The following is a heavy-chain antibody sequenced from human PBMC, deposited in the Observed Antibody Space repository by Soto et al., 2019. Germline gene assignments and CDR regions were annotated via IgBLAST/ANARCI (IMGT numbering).Heavy chain of an antibody. V-gene: IGHV1-18*01. D-gene: IGHD6-19*01. CDR2: IIAYNGNT. J-gene: IGHJ4*02. CDR3: ARDLGAGLADY. CDR1: GYTFTSYA. Sequence: QVQLVQSGAEVKKPGASVKVSCKASGYTFTSYAITWVRQAPGQGLEWVGWIIAYNGNTNSAQKFQGRDTMTTDTSTRTGYMELRTLMSDDAGEYYCARDLGAGLADYWGQGTLVTVSS.